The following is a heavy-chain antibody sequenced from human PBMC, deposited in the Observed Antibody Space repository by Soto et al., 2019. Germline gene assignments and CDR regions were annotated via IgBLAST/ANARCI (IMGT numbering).Heavy chain of an antibody. CDR2: VYYSGTT. CDR1: GGSISNSNYY. Sequence: QLQLQESGPGLVKPSETLSLTCTVSGGSISNSNYYWVWIRQPPGKGLEWIGSVYYSGTTYYKPSLKRRVTISVDTSDNLFSLRLTSVTAADTAVYYCARRDFYGGNFDLWGRGTLVTVSS. V-gene: IGHV4-39*02. D-gene: IGHD4-17*01. CDR3: ARRDFYGGNFDL. J-gene: IGHJ2*01.